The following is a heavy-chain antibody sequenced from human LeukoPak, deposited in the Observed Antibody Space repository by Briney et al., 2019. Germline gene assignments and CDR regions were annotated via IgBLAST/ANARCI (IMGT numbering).Heavy chain of an antibody. CDR1: GYTFTSYG. D-gene: IGHD6-19*01. CDR3: ARDSVAGPTWFDP. CDR2: ISAYNGNT. Sequence: RASVTVSCKASGYTFTSYGISWVRQAPGQGLEWMGWISAYNGNTNYAQKLQGRVTMTTDTSTSTAYMELRSLRSDDTAVYYCARDSVAGPTWFDPWGQGTLVTVSS. J-gene: IGHJ5*02. V-gene: IGHV1-18*01.